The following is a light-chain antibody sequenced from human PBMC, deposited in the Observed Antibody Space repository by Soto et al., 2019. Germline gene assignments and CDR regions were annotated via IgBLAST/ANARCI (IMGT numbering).Light chain of an antibody. J-gene: IGKJ4*01. V-gene: IGKV3-15*01. CDR1: QSVNNN. Sequence: EIVMTQSPVTLSVSPGERATLSCRASQSVNNNLAWYHQRPGQAPRLLIYGASTRATGVPARFSGSGSGTEFTLTISGLQSEDSAIYYCHQYNDWPPIFGGGTKVEIK. CDR3: HQYNDWPPI. CDR2: GAS.